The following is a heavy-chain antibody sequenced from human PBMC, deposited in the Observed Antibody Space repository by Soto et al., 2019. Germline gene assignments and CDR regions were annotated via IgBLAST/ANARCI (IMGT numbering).Heavy chain of an antibody. V-gene: IGHV4-4*02. D-gene: IGHD1-26*01. J-gene: IGHJ4*02. CDR2: IFHSGST. Sequence: PSETLSLTCAVSGGSISSNNWWSWVRQPPGKGLEWIGEIFHSGSTHYSPSLKSRVTISVDKSKKYFSLNLTSVTAADMAVYYCARVYSGSYSDSWGQGTLVTVSS. CDR1: GGSISSNNW. CDR3: ARVYSGSYSDS.